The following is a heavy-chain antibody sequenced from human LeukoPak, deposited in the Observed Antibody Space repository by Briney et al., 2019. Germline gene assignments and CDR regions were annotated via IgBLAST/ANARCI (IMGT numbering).Heavy chain of an antibody. Sequence: GGSLRLSCAASGFTFSSYAMHWVRQAPGKGLEWVAVISYDGSNKYYADSVKGRFTISRDNSKNTLYLQMNSLRAEDTAVYYCARRDSYGYVGAFDIWGQGTMVTVSS. J-gene: IGHJ3*02. CDR1: GFTFSSYA. CDR3: ARRDSYGYVGAFDI. D-gene: IGHD5-18*01. CDR2: ISYDGSNK. V-gene: IGHV3-30-3*01.